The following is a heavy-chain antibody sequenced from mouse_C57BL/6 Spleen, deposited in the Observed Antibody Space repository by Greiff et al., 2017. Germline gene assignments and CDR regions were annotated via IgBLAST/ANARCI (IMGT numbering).Heavy chain of an antibody. Sequence: VQLQQSGAELVKPGASVKMSCKASGYTFTSYWITWVKQRPGQGLEWIGDIYPGSGSTNYNEKFKSKATLTVDTSSSTAYMQLSSLTSEDSAVYYCANYSNYDYAMDYWGQGTSVTVSS. D-gene: IGHD2-5*01. J-gene: IGHJ4*01. V-gene: IGHV1-55*01. CDR2: IYPGSGST. CDR1: GYTFTSYW. CDR3: ANYSNYDYAMDY.